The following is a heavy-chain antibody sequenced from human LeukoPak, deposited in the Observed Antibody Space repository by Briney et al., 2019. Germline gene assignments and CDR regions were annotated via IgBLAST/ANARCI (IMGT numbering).Heavy chain of an antibody. D-gene: IGHD3-10*01. CDR1: GYSFTSYW. Sequence: GESLKISCKGSGYSFTSYWIGWVRQMPGKGLEWMGIIYPGDSDTRYSPSFQGQVTISADKSISTAYLQWSSLKASDTAMYYCARQTSPKNYYGSGSYCGHYYYYGMDVWGQGTTVTVSS. CDR3: ARQTSPKNYYGSGSYCGHYYYYGMDV. V-gene: IGHV5-51*01. J-gene: IGHJ6*02. CDR2: IYPGDSDT.